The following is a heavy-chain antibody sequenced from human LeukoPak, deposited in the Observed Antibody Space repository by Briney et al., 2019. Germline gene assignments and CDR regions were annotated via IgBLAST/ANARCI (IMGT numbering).Heavy chain of an antibody. Sequence: GGSLRLSCAASGFTFSSYSMNWVRQAPGKGLEWVSSISSSGSYIYYADSVKGRFTISRDNSKNTLYLQMNSLRAEDTAVYYCAKVGGSGWYGSHYFDYWGQGTLVTVSS. D-gene: IGHD6-19*01. CDR3: AKVGGSGWYGSHYFDY. CDR2: ISSSGSYI. V-gene: IGHV3-21*01. J-gene: IGHJ4*02. CDR1: GFTFSSYS.